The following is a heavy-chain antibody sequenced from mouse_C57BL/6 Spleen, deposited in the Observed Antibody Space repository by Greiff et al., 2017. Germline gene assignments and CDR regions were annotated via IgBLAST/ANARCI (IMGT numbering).Heavy chain of an antibody. CDR2: ISSGGSYT. CDR1: GFTFSSYG. CDR3: AREGGSSGYVGFAY. Sequence: EVQLVESGGDLVKPGGSLKLSCAASGFTFSSYGMSWVRQTPDKRLEWVATISSGGSYTYYPDSVKGRFTISRDNAKNTLYLQMSSLKSEDTAMYYCAREGGSSGYVGFAYWGQGTLVTVSA. J-gene: IGHJ3*01. V-gene: IGHV5-6*01. D-gene: IGHD3-2*02.